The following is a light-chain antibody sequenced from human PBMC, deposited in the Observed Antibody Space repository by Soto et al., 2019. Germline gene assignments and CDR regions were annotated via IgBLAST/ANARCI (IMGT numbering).Light chain of an antibody. V-gene: IGKV1-39*01. CDR1: QSISSY. J-gene: IGKJ4*01. CDR3: QQTYSGPLT. CDR2: AAS. Sequence: DIQMTQSPSSPSASVGDRVTITCGASQSISSYLNWYQQKPGKAPKLLIYAASSLQSGVPSRFSGIGSGTDFTLSISSLQPEDFATYYCQQTYSGPLTFGGGTKVDIK.